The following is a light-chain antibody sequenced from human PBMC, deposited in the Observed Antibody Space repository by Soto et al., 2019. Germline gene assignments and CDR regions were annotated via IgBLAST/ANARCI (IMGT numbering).Light chain of an antibody. CDR1: SSDVGNYNY. CDR3: SSYATSSTYV. V-gene: IGLV2-14*03. CDR2: DVS. Sequence: QSVLTQPAPVSGSPGQSITISCTGTSSDVGNYNYVSWYQHHPGKAPKVIIYDVSKRPSGVSNRFSGSKSGNTASLTISGLQAEDEADYYCSSYATSSTYVFGTGTKVTVL. J-gene: IGLJ1*01.